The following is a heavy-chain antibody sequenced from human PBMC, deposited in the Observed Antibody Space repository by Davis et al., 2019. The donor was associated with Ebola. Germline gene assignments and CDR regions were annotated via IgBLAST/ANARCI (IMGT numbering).Heavy chain of an antibody. J-gene: IGHJ3*02. D-gene: IGHD2-2*01. Sequence: GESLKISCAVSGFTFSSHGMNWVRQAPGKGLEWVSSISSSSSYIYYADSVKGRFTISRDHAKNSLYLQMNSLRAEDTAVYYCTRDAYCISTSCWAFDIWGQGAMVAVSS. CDR3: TRDAYCISTSCWAFDI. V-gene: IGHV3-21*01. CDR1: GFTFSSHG. CDR2: ISSSSSYI.